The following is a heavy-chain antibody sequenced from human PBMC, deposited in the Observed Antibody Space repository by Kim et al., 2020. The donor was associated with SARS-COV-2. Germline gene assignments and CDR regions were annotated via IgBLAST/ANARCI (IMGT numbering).Heavy chain of an antibody. CDR3: ARLGDY. CDR2: YYSGST. V-gene: IGHV4-59*08. Sequence: YYSGSTTYNPSLKSRVPISVDTSKNQVSLKLSSVTAAATAVYYCARLGDYWGQGTLVTVSS. J-gene: IGHJ4*02.